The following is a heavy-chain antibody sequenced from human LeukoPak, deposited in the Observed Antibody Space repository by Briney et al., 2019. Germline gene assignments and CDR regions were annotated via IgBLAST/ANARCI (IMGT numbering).Heavy chain of an antibody. V-gene: IGHV1-46*01. D-gene: IGHD2-21*01. J-gene: IGHJ4*02. CDR3: ARSALAEHCGGDCYPDY. CDR1: GYTFTSYY. CDR2: INPSGGST. Sequence: ASVKVSCKASGYTFTSYYMHWVRQAPGQGLEWMGIINPSGGSTSYAQKFQGRVTMTRDTSTSTVYMELSSLRSEDTAVYYCARSALAEHCGGDCYPDYWGQGTLVTVSS.